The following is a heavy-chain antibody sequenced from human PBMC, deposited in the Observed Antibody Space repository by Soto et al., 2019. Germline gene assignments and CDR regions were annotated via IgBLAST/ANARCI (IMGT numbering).Heavy chain of an antibody. Sequence: SETLSLTCTVSGGSISSGGYYWSWIRQHPGKGLEWIGYIYYSGSTYYNPSLKSRVTISVDTSKNQFSLKLSSVTAADTAGYYCARGSSRDGSGSYYPDIDYWGQGTLVTVSS. J-gene: IGHJ4*02. D-gene: IGHD3-10*01. CDR1: GGSISSGGYY. V-gene: IGHV4-31*03. CDR2: IYYSGST. CDR3: ARGSSRDGSGSYYPDIDY.